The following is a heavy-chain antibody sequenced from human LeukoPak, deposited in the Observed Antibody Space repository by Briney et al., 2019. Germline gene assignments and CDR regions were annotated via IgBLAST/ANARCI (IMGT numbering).Heavy chain of an antibody. V-gene: IGHV1-69*06. J-gene: IGHJ4*02. CDR1: GGTFSSYA. CDR3: ARDYCSSTSCHFDY. Sequence: GASVKVSCKASGGTFSSYAISWVRQAPGQGLEWMGGIIPIFGTANYAQKFQGRVTITADKSTSTAYMELRSLRSDDTAVYYCARDYCSSTSCHFDYWGQGTLVTVSS. CDR2: IIPIFGTA. D-gene: IGHD2-2*01.